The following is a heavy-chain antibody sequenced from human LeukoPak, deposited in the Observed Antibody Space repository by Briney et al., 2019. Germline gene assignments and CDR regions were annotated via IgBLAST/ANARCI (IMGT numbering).Heavy chain of an antibody. CDR3: ARVYASPDH. V-gene: IGHV1-2*02. CDR2: INPDSGDT. Sequence: ASVKVSCKASGYTFSGYYIHWVRQARGQGLEWMGWINPDSGDTSYAQRFQGRVTMTRDTSITTAYMELSRLRSDDTAMYYCARVYASPDHWGQGTLVTVSS. D-gene: IGHD2/OR15-2a*01. J-gene: IGHJ4*02. CDR1: GYTFSGYY.